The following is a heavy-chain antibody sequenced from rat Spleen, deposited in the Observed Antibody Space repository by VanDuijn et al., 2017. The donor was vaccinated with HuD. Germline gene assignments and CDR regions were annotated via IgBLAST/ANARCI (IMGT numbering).Heavy chain of an antibody. CDR3: ARHGYGGYSGSFAY. Sequence: EVQLVESDGGIVQPGRSLKLSCAASGFTFSDYYMAWVRQAPTKGLEWVATISYDGSSIYYRDSVKGRFTISRDNAESTLYLQMDSLRSEDTATYYCARHGYGGYSGSFAYWGQGVMVTVSS. J-gene: IGHJ2*01. D-gene: IGHD1-11*01. CDR2: ISYDGSSI. V-gene: IGHV5-7*01. CDR1: GFTFSDYY.